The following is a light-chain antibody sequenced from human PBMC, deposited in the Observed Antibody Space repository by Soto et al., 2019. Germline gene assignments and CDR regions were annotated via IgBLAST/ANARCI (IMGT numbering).Light chain of an antibody. Sequence: IPMTQYQSTLSASFADGXPIXCRASQSISSWLAWYQQKPGKAPKLLIYDASSLESGVPSRFSGSGSGTEFTLTISSLQPDDFATYYCQQYNSYSVTFGQGTKVDNK. CDR3: QQYNSYSVT. CDR2: DAS. V-gene: IGKV1-5*01. CDR1: QSISSW. J-gene: IGKJ1*01.